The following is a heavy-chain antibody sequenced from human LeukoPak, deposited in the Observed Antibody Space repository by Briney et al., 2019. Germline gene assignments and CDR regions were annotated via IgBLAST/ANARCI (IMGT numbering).Heavy chain of an antibody. CDR2: ISGDGVTS. V-gene: IGHV3-23*01. D-gene: IGHD3-22*01. J-gene: IGHJ5*02. CDR1: GFTFKNYA. Sequence: GGSLRLSCAASGFTFKNYAMNWVRQSPGQGLEWVANISGDGVTSWYADSVKSRFTVSRDNSKNIVFLQMSNLRAEDTAVYYCAKKDSGGSYNLFDPWGQGTLVTVSS. CDR3: AKKDSGGSYNLFDP.